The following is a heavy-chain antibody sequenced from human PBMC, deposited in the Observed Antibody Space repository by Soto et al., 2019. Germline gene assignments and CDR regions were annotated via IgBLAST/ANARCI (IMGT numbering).Heavy chain of an antibody. CDR1: GGSFSTYG. D-gene: IGHD4-17*01. J-gene: IGHJ4*02. CDR2: IIPKFGTT. Sequence: QVQLVQSGAEVKKPGSSVKVSCKASGGSFSTYGINWVRLAPGQGLEWMGGIIPKFGTTNYAQKFRGRVTITADESTTTAYMELNYLRSEATAVYFCPRELYPYYGVNTLSLDYWGQGTLVTFSS. V-gene: IGHV1-69*13. CDR3: PRELYPYYGVNTLSLDY.